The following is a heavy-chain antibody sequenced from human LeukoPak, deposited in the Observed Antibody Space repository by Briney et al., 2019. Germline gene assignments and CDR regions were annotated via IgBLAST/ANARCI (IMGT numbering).Heavy chain of an antibody. CDR3: ARDNVRLDGMDV. V-gene: IGHV4-30-2*01. J-gene: IGHJ6*02. CDR2: IYHSGST. CDR1: GGSISSGGYY. Sequence: SQTLSLTCTVSGGSISSGGYYWSWIRQHPGKGLEWIGYIYHSGSTYYNPSLKSRVTISVDRSKNQFSLKLSSVTAADTAVYYCARDNVRLDGMDVWGQGTTVTVCS. D-gene: IGHD6-6*01.